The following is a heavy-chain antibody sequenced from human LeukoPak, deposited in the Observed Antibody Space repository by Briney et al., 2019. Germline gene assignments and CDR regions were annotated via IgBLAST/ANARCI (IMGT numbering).Heavy chain of an antibody. J-gene: IGHJ3*02. V-gene: IGHV3-23*01. Sequence: GGSLRLSCAASGFTFSSYAMRWVRQAPGKGLEWVSAISGSCGSTYYADSVKGRFTISRDNSKNTLYLQMNRLRAEDTAVYYCAKSHSGSYSQAFDIWGQGTMVTVSS. CDR2: ISGSCGST. CDR1: GFTFSSYA. D-gene: IGHD1-26*01. CDR3: AKSHSGSYSQAFDI.